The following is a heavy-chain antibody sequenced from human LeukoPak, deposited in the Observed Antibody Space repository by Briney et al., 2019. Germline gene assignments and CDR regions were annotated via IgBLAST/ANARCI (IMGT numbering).Heavy chain of an antibody. CDR3: TRGDGSGSYFSEWFDY. CDR1: GFTFGDYA. CDR2: IRSKAYGGTT. V-gene: IGHV3-49*03. D-gene: IGHD3-10*01. J-gene: IGHJ4*02. Sequence: GGSLRLSCTASGFTFGDYAMSWFRQAPGKGLEWVGFIRSKAYGGTTEYAASVKGRFTISRDDSKSIAYLQMNSLKTEDTAVYYCTRGDGSGSYFSEWFDYWGQGTLVTVSS.